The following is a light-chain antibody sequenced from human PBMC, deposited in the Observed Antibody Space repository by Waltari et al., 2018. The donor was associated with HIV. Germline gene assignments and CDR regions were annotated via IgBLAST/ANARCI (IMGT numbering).Light chain of an antibody. J-gene: IGKJ1*01. V-gene: IGKV1-39*01. Sequence: DIQMTQSPSSVSASVGDRVTITCRASQTINNHLNRYQQRPGKAPKLLIYAASSLQNGVPSRFSGSGSGTDFTLTISSLQPEDFTTFFCQHSRAFGQGTKVEIK. CDR1: QTINNH. CDR2: AAS. CDR3: QHSRA.